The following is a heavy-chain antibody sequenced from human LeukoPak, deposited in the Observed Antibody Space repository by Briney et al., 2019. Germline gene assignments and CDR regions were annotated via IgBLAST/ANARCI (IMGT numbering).Heavy chain of an antibody. CDR3: ARGIPSGSSRQDPI. CDR2: ISSSSSYI. D-gene: IGHD1-26*01. V-gene: IGHV3-21*01. CDR1: GFTFSSYS. J-gene: IGHJ4*02. Sequence: GGSLRLSCAASGFTFSSYSMNWVRQAPGKGLEWVSSISSSSSYIYYADSVKGRFTISRDNTKNSLYLQMNSLRAEDTAVYYCARGIPSGSSRQDPIWGQGTLVTVSS.